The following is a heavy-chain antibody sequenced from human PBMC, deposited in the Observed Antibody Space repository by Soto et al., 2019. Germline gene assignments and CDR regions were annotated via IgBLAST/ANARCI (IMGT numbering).Heavy chain of an antibody. Sequence: PSETLSLTCTVSGGSISSYYWSWIRQPPGKGLEWIGYIYYSGSTNYNPSLKSRVTISVDTSKNQFSLKLSSVTAADTAVDYCARYISAVERKDYWRQGTLVTYSS. J-gene: IGHJ4*02. CDR3: ARYISAVERKDY. CDR1: GGSISSYY. V-gene: IGHV4-59*01. D-gene: IGHD6-13*01. CDR2: IYYSGST.